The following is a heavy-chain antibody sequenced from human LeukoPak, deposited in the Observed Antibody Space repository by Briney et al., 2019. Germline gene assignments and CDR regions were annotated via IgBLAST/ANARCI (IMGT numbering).Heavy chain of an antibody. CDR2: INHSGYT. CDR1: GVSLNVYY. D-gene: IGHD4-17*01. J-gene: IGHJ4*02. V-gene: IGHV4-34*01. Sequence: SETLSLTCSVSGVSLNVYYWSWVRQTPGKGPEWIGEINHSGYTNDSPSLKSRVTLSIDTSRKQFSLNLRSVTVADTGIYYCTRMTTGHDYWGQGTLVTVSS. CDR3: TRMTTGHDY.